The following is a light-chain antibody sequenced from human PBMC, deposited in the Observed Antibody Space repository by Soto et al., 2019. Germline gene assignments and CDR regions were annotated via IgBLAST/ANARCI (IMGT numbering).Light chain of an antibody. CDR1: SGHSSYA. Sequence: QPVLTQSPSASASLGASDKLTCTLSSGHSSYAIAWHQQQPEKGPRYLMKLNSDGSHSKGDGIPDRFSGSSSGAERYLTISSLQSEDEADYYCQTWGTGIHVFGTGTKLTVL. CDR3: QTWGTGIHV. V-gene: IGLV4-69*01. CDR2: LNSDGSH. J-gene: IGLJ1*01.